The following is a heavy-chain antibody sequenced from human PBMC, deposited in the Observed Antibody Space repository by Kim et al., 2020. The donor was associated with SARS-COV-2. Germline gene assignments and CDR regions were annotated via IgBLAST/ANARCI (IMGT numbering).Heavy chain of an antibody. V-gene: IGHV3-73*01. CDR1: GFTFSGSA. Sequence: GGSLRLSCAASGFTFSGSAMHWVRQASGKGLEWVGRIRSKANSYATTYAASGKGRFTIASDDSKTTAYLQMNSQKTEDTAVYYCTRVPGTTLALWVTFKIWGQGTMVTVPS. CDR2: IRSKANSYAT. CDR3: TRVPGTTLALWVTFKI. D-gene: IGHD1-1*01. J-gene: IGHJ3*02.